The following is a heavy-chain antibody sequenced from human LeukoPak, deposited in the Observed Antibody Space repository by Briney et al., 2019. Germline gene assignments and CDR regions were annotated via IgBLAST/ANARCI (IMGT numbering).Heavy chain of an antibody. J-gene: IGHJ6*03. CDR3: ARVHSGSSVFYYYYMDV. CDR1: GFTFSSYW. Sequence: GGSLRLSCAASGFTFSSYWMHWVRQAPGKGLVWVSRINSDGSSTSYADSVKGRFTISRDNAKNTLYLQMNSLRAEDTAVYYCARVHSGSSVFYYYYMDVWGKGTTVTVSS. CDR2: INSDGSST. V-gene: IGHV3-74*01. D-gene: IGHD6-6*01.